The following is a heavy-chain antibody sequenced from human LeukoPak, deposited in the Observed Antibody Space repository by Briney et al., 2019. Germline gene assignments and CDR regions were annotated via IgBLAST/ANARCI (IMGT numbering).Heavy chain of an antibody. J-gene: IGHJ5*02. V-gene: IGHV3-53*01. D-gene: IGHD6-13*01. CDR3: ARDRQAAAPNVRFDP. CDR1: GSTVSSNY. CDR2: IYSGGST. Sequence: GGSLRLSCAASGSTVSSNYMSWVRQAPGKGLEWVSVIYSGGSTYYANSVKGRFTISRDNSKSTLYPQMNSLRAEDTAVYYCARDRQAAAPNVRFDPWGQGTLVTVSS.